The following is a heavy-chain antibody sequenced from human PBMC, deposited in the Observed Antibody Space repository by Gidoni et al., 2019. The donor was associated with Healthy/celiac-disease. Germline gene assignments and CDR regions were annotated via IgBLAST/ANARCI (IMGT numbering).Heavy chain of an antibody. CDR1: GFTFSSYA. CDR3: AKENHEYSSSSAYYYYGMDV. D-gene: IGHD6-6*01. V-gene: IGHV3-23*01. J-gene: IGHJ6*02. Sequence: EVQLLESGGGLVQPGGSLRLSCAASGFTFSSYAMSWVRQAPGKGLEWVSAISGSGGSTYYADSVKGRFTISRDNSKNTLYLQMNSLRAEDTAVYYCAKENHEYSSSSAYYYYGMDVWGQGTTVTVSS. CDR2: ISGSGGST.